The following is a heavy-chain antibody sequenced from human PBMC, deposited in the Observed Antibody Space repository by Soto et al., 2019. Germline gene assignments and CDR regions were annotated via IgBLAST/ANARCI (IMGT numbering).Heavy chain of an antibody. CDR2: IYYSGST. V-gene: IGHV4-30-4*01. Sequence: QVQLQESGPGLVKPSQTLSLTCSVSGGSISSGDYYWSWIRQPPGKGLEWIRYIYYSGSTYYNPSLKSRVTISVDTSKNQYCLKLSSVTAADTAVYYCARGESTAHFDYWGQGTLVTVSS. D-gene: IGHD4-17*01. CDR3: ARGESTAHFDY. J-gene: IGHJ4*02. CDR1: GGSISSGDYY.